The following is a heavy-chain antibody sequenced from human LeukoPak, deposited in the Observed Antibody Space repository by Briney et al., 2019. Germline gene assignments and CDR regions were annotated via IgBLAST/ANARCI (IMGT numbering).Heavy chain of an antibody. CDR1: GGSISSSSYY. J-gene: IGHJ4*02. CDR2: IYYSGST. D-gene: IGHD3-22*01. Sequence: PSETLSLTRTVSGGSISSSSYYWGWIRQPPGKGLEWIGSIYYSGSTYYNPSLKSRGTISVDTSKNQFSLKLSSVTAADTAVYYCARHIIPNYYDSSGYYLGYFDYWRQGTLVTVSS. V-gene: IGHV4-39*01. CDR3: ARHIIPNYYDSSGYYLGYFDY.